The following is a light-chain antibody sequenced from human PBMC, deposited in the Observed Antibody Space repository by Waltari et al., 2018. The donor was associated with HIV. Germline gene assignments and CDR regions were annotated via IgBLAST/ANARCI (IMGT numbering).Light chain of an antibody. Sequence: QSVLTQPPSVSGTPGQRVTISCSGSSSNVGSTYVNRYPQLPGTAPKPLIYRDNQRPSGVPDRFSGSKSGTSASLAISGLRSEDEADYHCAAWDDSLSALVFGGGTKLAVL. V-gene: IGLV1-47*01. CDR1: SSNVGSTY. CDR3: AAWDDSLSALV. CDR2: RDN. J-gene: IGLJ2*01.